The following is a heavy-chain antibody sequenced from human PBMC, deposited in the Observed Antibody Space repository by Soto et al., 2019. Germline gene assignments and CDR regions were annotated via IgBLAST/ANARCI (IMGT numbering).Heavy chain of an antibody. J-gene: IGHJ2*01. V-gene: IGHV1-18*01. Sequence: QVQLVQSAAEVKKPGASVKVSCKASGYTFSNFGLSWVRQAPGQGLEWMGWIGPYNGNTDHAQKFQDRFTMTTDTSTNTAYMELRGLTSDDTSVYYCARCYCSVGSCYTCWHFDLWGRGTLVTVSS. CDR1: GYTFSNFG. CDR3: ARCYCSVGSCYTCWHFDL. CDR2: IGPYNGNT. D-gene: IGHD2-15*01.